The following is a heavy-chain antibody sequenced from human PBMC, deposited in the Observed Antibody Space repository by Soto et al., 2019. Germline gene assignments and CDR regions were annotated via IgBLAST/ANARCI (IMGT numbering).Heavy chain of an antibody. V-gene: IGHV1-69*06. CDR3: AALYHYDSSGYYYRYYYSYGMDV. CDR2: IIPIFGTA. J-gene: IGHJ6*02. D-gene: IGHD3-22*01. CDR1: GGTFSSYA. Sequence: QVQLVQSGAEVKKPGSSVKVSCKASGGTFSSYAISWVRQAPGQGLEWMGGIIPIFGTANYAQKFQGRVTITADKSTSTAYMELSSLRSEDTAVYYCAALYHYDSSGYYYRYYYSYGMDVWGQGTTVTVSS.